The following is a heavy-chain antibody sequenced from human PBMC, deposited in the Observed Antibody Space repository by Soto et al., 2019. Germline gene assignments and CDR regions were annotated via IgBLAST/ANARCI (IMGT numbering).Heavy chain of an antibody. CDR2: TRDKANSYTT. D-gene: IGHD1-20*01. Sequence: EVQLVESGGDLVQPGGSLRLSCAASGFTLSEHYVDWVRQAPGRGLEWVGRTRDKANSYTTEYAASVKGRFTISRDDSNNSLYLQMNSLNTEDTAVYYCNRGLSGKTNDWFDPWGQGTLVTVSS. V-gene: IGHV3-72*01. CDR3: NRGLSGKTNDWFDP. CDR1: GFTLSEHY. J-gene: IGHJ5*02.